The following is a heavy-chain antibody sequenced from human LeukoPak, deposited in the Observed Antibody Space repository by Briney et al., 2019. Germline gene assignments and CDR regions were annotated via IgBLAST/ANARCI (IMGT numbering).Heavy chain of an antibody. V-gene: IGHV1-2*02. CDR2: INPNSGGT. CDR3: ARHLTDYYDSSGYYYNY. Sequence: ASVKVSCKASGYTFTGYYMHWVRQAPGQGLEWMGWINPNSGGTNYAQRFQGRVTMTRDTSISTAYMELSRLRSDDTAVYYCARHLTDYYDSSGYYYNYWGQGTLVTVSS. CDR1: GYTFTGYY. D-gene: IGHD3-22*01. J-gene: IGHJ4*02.